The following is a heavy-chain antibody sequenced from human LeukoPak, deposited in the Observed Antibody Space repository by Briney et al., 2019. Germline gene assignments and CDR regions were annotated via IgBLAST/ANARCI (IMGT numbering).Heavy chain of an antibody. CDR2: IYYSGST. Sequence: SETLSLTCTVSGGSISSYYWSWIRQPPGKGLEWIGYIYYSGSTNYNPSLKSRVTISVDTSKNQFSLKLSSVTAADTAVYYCARAPVDWFDPWGQGTLVTVSP. J-gene: IGHJ5*02. CDR1: GGSISSYY. CDR3: ARAPVDWFDP. V-gene: IGHV4-59*01.